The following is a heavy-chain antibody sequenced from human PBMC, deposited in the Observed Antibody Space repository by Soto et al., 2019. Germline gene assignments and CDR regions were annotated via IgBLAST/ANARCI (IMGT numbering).Heavy chain of an antibody. J-gene: IGHJ2*01. CDR3: TRHALQYCGGDCYLLPYFDL. CDR2: IRSKANNYAT. V-gene: IGHV3-73*01. D-gene: IGHD2-21*02. Sequence: PGGSLRLSCAASGFTFSGSAMHWVRQASGKGLEWVGCIRSKANNYATAYAASVKGRFTISRDDSKNTAYLQMNSLKTEDTAVYYCTRHALQYCGGDCYLLPYFDLWGRGTLVTVSS. CDR1: GFTFSGSA.